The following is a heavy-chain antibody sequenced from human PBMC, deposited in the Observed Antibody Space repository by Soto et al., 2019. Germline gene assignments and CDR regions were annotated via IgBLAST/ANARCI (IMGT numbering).Heavy chain of an antibody. V-gene: IGHV3-9*01. J-gene: IGHJ4*02. CDR3: AKEGGYSYGSGFYYFDY. D-gene: IGHD5-18*01. Sequence: EVQLLESGGGLVQPGGSLRLSCAASGFSFSDYAMTWVRQAPGKGLEWVSGISWNSGSIGYADSVKGRFTISRDNAKNSLYLQMNSLRAEDTALYYCAKEGGYSYGSGFYYFDYWGQGTLVTVSS. CDR1: GFSFSDYA. CDR2: ISWNSGSI.